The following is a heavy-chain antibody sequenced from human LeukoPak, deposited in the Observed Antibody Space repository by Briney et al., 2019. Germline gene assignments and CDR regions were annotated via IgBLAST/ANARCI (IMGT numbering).Heavy chain of an antibody. V-gene: IGHV4-61*02. Sequence: PSQTLSLTCTVSGGSISSGSYYWSWIRQPAGKGLEWIGRIYTSGSTNYNPSLKSRVTISVDTSKNQFSLKLSSVTAADTAVYYCARDDSGIAAAGGVYWGQGTLVTVSS. CDR1: GGSISSGSYY. J-gene: IGHJ4*02. CDR2: IYTSGST. CDR3: ARDDSGIAAAGGVY. D-gene: IGHD6-13*01.